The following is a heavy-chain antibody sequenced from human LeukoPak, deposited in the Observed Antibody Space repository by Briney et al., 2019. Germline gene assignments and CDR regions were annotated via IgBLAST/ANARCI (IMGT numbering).Heavy chain of an antibody. J-gene: IGHJ4*02. Sequence: PSGTLSLTCAVSGGSISSSNWWSWVRPPPGKGLEWIGEIYHSGSTNYNPSLKSRVTISVDKSKNQFSLKLSSVTAADTAVYYCARHYGSYLGHSLLDYWGQGTLVTVSS. V-gene: IGHV4-4*02. CDR2: IYHSGST. CDR1: GGSISSSNW. CDR3: ARHYGSYLGHSLLDY. D-gene: IGHD1-26*01.